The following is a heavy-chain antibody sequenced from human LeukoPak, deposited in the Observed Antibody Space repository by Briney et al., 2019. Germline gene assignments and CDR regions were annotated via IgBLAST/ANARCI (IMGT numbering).Heavy chain of an antibody. CDR1: GDSLSLYY. CDR3: AGCRKEAVHTWVDY. Sequence: SETLSLTCTVSGDSLSLYYWSWIRQPPGKGLEWIGNIECSGTTNYNPSLKSRVTQSVDTSKNLLSLKLSSVTAADTAMYFCAGCRKEAVHTWVDYWGPGILVTVSS. CDR2: IECSGTT. D-gene: IGHD6-13*01. J-gene: IGHJ4*02. V-gene: IGHV4-4*09.